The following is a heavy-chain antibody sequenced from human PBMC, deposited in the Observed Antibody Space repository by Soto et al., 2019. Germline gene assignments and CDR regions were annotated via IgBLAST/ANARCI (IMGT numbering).Heavy chain of an antibody. Sequence: ASVKVSCKASGGTFSSYAISWVRQAPGQGLEWMGGIIPIFGTANYAQKFQGRVTITADESTSTAYMELSSLRSEDTAVYYCARETSSDHNWFDPWGQGTLVTVSS. V-gene: IGHV1-69*13. CDR1: GGTFSSYA. J-gene: IGHJ5*02. CDR2: IIPIFGTA. CDR3: ARETSSDHNWFDP. D-gene: IGHD6-19*01.